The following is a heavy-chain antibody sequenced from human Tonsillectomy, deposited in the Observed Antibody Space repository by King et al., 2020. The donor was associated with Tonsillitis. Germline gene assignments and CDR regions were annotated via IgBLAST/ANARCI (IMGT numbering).Heavy chain of an antibody. CDR1: GYTFTGYY. Sequence: VQLVESGAEVKKPGASVKVSCKASGYTFTGYYMHWVRQAPGQGLEWMGWINPNSGGTNYAQKFQGRVTMTRDTSISTAYMELSRLRSDDTAVYYCAIRQGSWFEYFQHWGQGTLVTVSS. CDR2: INPNSGGT. CDR3: AIRQGSWFEYFQH. J-gene: IGHJ1*01. D-gene: IGHD6-13*01. V-gene: IGHV1-2*02.